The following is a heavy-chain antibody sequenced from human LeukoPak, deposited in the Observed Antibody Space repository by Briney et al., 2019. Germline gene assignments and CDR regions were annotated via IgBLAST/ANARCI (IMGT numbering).Heavy chain of an antibody. CDR3: ARAGGCTYSSSWFPD. V-gene: IGHV1-18*01. J-gene: IGHJ4*02. CDR1: GYTFTSYG. D-gene: IGHD6-13*01. Sequence: GASVKVSCKASGYTFTSYGISWVRQAPGQGLEWMGWISAYNGNTNYAQKLQGRVTMTTDTSTSTAYMELRSLRSDDTAVYYCARAGGCTYSSSWFPDWGQGTLVTVSS. CDR2: ISAYNGNT.